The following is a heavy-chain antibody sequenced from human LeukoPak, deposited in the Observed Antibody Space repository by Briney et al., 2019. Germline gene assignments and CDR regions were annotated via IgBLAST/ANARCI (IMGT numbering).Heavy chain of an antibody. CDR1: GYTYTNYD. J-gene: IGHJ4*02. D-gene: IGHD3-22*01. CDR2: VNPNGGNS. Sequence: ASVKVSCKASGYTYTNYDINWVRQVSGQGLEWMGWVNPNGGNSGSAQKFQGRVTLTRDPSTTTAYMELSSLRSDDQAVYFCARDWKSYESNGYYMYYFDFWGQGTLVTVSS. V-gene: IGHV1-8*01. CDR3: ARDWKSYESNGYYMYYFDF.